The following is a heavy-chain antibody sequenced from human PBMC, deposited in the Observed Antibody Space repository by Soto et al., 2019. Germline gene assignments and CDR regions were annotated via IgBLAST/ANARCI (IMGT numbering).Heavy chain of an antibody. CDR2: ISSSSSTI. V-gene: IGHV3-48*01. CDR1: GFTFSSYS. Sequence: EVQLVESGGGLVQPGGSLRLSCAASGFTFSSYSMNWVRQAPGKGLEWVSYISSSSSTIYYADSVKGRFTISRDNAKNSLYLQMNSLRAEDTAVHYCARDGGDSSSWYFAFDIWGQGTMVTVSS. J-gene: IGHJ3*02. CDR3: ARDGGDSSSWYFAFDI. D-gene: IGHD6-13*01.